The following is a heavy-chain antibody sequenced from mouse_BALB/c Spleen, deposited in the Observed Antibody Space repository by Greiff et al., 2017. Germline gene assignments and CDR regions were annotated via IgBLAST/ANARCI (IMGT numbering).Heavy chain of an antibody. D-gene: IGHD2-1*01. CDR3: ASYGNYVAWFAY. CDR1: GFSLSRYS. CDR2: IWGGGST. J-gene: IGHJ3*01. V-gene: IGHV2-6-4*01. Sequence: QVQLKESGPGLVAPSQSLSITCTVSGFSLSRYSVHWVRQPPGKGLEWLGMIWGGGSTDYNSALKSRLSISKDNSKSQVFLKMNSLQTDDTAMYYCASYGNYVAWFAYWGQGTLVTVSA.